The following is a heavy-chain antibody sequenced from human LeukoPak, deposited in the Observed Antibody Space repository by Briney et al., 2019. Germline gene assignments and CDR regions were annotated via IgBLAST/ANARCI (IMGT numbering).Heavy chain of an antibody. J-gene: IGHJ4*02. CDR1: GVTFSGYT. CDR3: AKDPTTGRSYGYYFDY. Sequence: GGSLRLSCGASGVTFSGYTMNWVRQAPGKGLEWVSVISGSGGSTYYADSVKGRFTISRDNSKNTLFLQMNSLRAEDTAVYYCAKDPTTGRSYGYYFDYWGQGTLVTVSS. V-gene: IGHV3-23*01. D-gene: IGHD5-18*01. CDR2: ISGSGGST.